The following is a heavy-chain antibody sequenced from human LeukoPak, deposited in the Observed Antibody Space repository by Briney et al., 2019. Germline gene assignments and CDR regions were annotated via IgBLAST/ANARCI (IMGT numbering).Heavy chain of an antibody. Sequence: GGSLRLSCAASGFTSSSYAMHWVRQAPGKGLEWVAVISYDGSNKYYADSVKGRFTISRDNSKNTLYLQMNSLRAEDAAVYYCARAMAVAGTAFDYWGQGTLVTVSS. CDR3: ARAMAVAGTAFDY. V-gene: IGHV3-30-3*01. CDR1: GFTSSSYA. J-gene: IGHJ4*02. D-gene: IGHD6-19*01. CDR2: ISYDGSNK.